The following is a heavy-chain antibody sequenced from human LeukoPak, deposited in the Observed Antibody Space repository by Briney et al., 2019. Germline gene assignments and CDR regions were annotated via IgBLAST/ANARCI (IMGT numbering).Heavy chain of an antibody. J-gene: IGHJ6*03. D-gene: IGHD2-8*01. CDR1: GGSISSGGYY. CDR2: IYYSGST. V-gene: IGHV4-31*03. Sequence: SETLSLTCTVSGGSISSGGYYWSWIRQHPGKGLEWIGYIYYSGSTYYNPSLKSRVTISVDTSKNQFSLKLSSVTAADTAVYYCAREGYCTNGVCYKDYYYHMDVWGKGTTVTVSS. CDR3: AREGYCTNGVCYKDYYYHMDV.